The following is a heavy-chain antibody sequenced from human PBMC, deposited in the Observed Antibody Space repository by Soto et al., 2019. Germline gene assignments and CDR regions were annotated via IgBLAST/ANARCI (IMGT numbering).Heavy chain of an antibody. J-gene: IGHJ6*02. CDR2: ISSSGSTI. V-gene: IGHV3-48*03. CDR1: GFTFSSYE. D-gene: IGHD6-6*01. CDR3: ARHTVTYSSSSVGGSYYYGMDV. Sequence: GGSLRLSCAASGFTFSSYEMNWVRQAPGKGLEWVSYISSSGSTIYYADSVKGRFTISRDNAKNSLYLQMNSLRAEDTAVYYCARHTVTYSSSSVGGSYYYGMDVWGQGTTVTVSS.